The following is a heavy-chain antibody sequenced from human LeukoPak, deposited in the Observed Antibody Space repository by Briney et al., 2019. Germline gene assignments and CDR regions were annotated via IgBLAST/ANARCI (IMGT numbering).Heavy chain of an antibody. V-gene: IGHV1-2*04. D-gene: IGHD3-3*01. CDR3: ARGDYDFWSGLDY. CDR1: GYTFTGYY. Sequence: GASVKVSCKASGYTFTGYYMHWVRQVPGQGLEWMGWINPNSGGTNYAQKFQGWVTMTRDTSISTAYMELSRLRSDDTAVYYCARGDYDFWSGLDYWGQGTLVTVSS. J-gene: IGHJ4*02. CDR2: INPNSGGT.